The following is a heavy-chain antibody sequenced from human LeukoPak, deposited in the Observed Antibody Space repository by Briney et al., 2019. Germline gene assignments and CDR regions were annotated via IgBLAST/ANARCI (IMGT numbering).Heavy chain of an antibody. CDR2: ISRSGSTK. J-gene: IGHJ4*02. Sequence: GGSLRLSCAASGFTFSDYNMRWIRQAPGKGLEWVSSISRSGSTKYYADSVKGRFTISRDNAKNSLYLQMNSLRAEDTAVYYCARERSSGWSTNDYWGQGTLVTVSS. CDR1: GFTFSDYN. D-gene: IGHD6-19*01. V-gene: IGHV3-11*01. CDR3: ARERSSGWSTNDY.